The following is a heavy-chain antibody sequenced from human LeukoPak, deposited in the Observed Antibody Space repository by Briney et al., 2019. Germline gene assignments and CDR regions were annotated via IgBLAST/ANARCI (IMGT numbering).Heavy chain of an antibody. CDR2: INHSGST. Sequence: PSETLSLTCTVSGGSISSYHWSWIRQPPGKGLEWIGEINHSGSTNYNPSLKSRVTISVDTSKNQFSLKLSSVTAADTAVYYCARDNPPAYGGNSYFDYWGQGTLVTVSS. D-gene: IGHD4-23*01. V-gene: IGHV4-34*01. CDR1: GGSISSYH. J-gene: IGHJ4*02. CDR3: ARDNPPAYGGNSYFDY.